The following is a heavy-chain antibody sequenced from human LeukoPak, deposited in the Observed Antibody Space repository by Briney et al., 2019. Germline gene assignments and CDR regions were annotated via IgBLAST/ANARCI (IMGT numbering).Heavy chain of an antibody. CDR3: ARGGRGRNWFDP. J-gene: IGHJ5*02. CDR2: IYYSVST. D-gene: IGHD3-10*01. CDR1: GDSVASGGYY. V-gene: IGHV4-61*08. Sequence: ASETLSLTCTVSGDSVASGGYYWNWIRQPPGKGLEWIGYIYYSVSTNYNLSLKSRVAISVDTSENQFSLKLTSVTAADTAVYYCARGGRGRNWFDPWGQGTLVTVSS.